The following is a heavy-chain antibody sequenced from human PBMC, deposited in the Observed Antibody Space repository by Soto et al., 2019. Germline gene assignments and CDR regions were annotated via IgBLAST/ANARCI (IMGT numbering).Heavy chain of an antibody. V-gene: IGHV3-21*01. J-gene: IGHJ4*02. CDR3: ARDDVVVPAAIIY. D-gene: IGHD2-2*01. CDR1: GFTFSSYS. CDR2: ISSSSSYI. Sequence: EVQLVESGGGLVKPGGSLRLSCAASGFTFSSYSMNWVRQAPGKGLEWVSSISSSSSYIYYADSVKGRFTISRDNAKNSLHLQMNSLRAEDTAVYYCARDDVVVPAAIIYWGQGTLVTVSS.